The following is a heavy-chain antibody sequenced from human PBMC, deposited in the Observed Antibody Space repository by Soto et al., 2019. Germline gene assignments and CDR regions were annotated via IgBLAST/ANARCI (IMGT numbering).Heavy chain of an antibody. CDR2: ISAHNGNT. CDR3: ARGRYGDY. CDR1: GYGFTTYG. Sequence: QVHLVQSGAEVKKPGASVKVSCKGSGYGFTTYGITWVRQAPGQGLEWMAWISAHNGNTNYAQKRQDRVTVTRDTSTSTAYMELRSLRSDDTAVYYCARGRYGDYWGQGALVTVSS. J-gene: IGHJ4*02. D-gene: IGHD1-1*01. V-gene: IGHV1-18*01.